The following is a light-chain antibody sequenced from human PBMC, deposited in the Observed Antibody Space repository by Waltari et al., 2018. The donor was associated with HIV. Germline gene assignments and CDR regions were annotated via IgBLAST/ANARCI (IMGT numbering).Light chain of an antibody. V-gene: IGLV2-8*01. CDR2: VVY. Sequence: QSALTQSPSASGSPGQAVTISCPETSSDVGTYDYVSWYQQHPGAAPNLVRYVVYKRTSGGPDRFPVSKSGTTASLTVSGLQADDEASYYCSCYAGSKNRVVFGGGTFLTVL. J-gene: IGLJ2*01. CDR1: SSDVGTYDY. CDR3: SCYAGSKNRVV.